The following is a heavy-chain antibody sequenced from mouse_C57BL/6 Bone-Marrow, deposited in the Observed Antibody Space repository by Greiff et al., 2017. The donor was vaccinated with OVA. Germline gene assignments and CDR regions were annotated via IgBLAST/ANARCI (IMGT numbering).Heavy chain of an antibody. V-gene: IGHV14-3*01. J-gene: IGHJ2*01. D-gene: IGHD1-1*01. CDR2: IDPANGNT. Sequence: DVQLQESVAELVRPGASVKLSCTASGFNIKNTYMHWVKQRPEQGLEWIGRIDPANGNTKYAPKFQGKATITADTSSNTAYLQLSSLTSEDTAIYYCARPVITTVVAKDYFDYWGQGTTLTVSS. CDR3: ARPVITTVVAKDYFDY. CDR1: GFNIKNTY.